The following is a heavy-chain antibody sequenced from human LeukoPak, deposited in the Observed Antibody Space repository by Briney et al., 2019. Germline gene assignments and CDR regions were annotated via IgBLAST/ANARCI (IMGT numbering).Heavy chain of an antibody. V-gene: IGHV3-48*03. J-gene: IGHJ4*02. CDR2: ISRSVTI. CDR3: ARDLRYIVGAAVSDY. CDR1: GFTFSTYE. Sequence: GGSLRLSCAASGFTFSTYEMNWVRQAPGKGLEWVSYISRSVTIYYADSVKGRFTISRDNAKNSLYLQMNSLRAEDTAVYYCARDLRYIVGAAVSDYWGQGTLVTVSS. D-gene: IGHD1-26*01.